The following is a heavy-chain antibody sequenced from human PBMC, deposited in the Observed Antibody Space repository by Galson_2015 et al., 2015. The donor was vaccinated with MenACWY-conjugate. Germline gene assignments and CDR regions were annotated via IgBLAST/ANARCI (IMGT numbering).Heavy chain of an antibody. V-gene: IGHV3-74*01. J-gene: IGHJ5*02. CDR3: ARDPRSIIRTVASNCFVP. CDR1: GFTFSTYW. CDR2: IKRDGSST. D-gene: IGHD3/OR15-3a*01. Sequence: SLRLSCAASGFTFSTYWMHWVRHAPGKGPVWISRIKRDGSSTTYADSVKGRFTISRDNAKNTLYLQMNSLRVEDTAVYYCARDPRSIIRTVASNCFVPWGQGTLLTVSS.